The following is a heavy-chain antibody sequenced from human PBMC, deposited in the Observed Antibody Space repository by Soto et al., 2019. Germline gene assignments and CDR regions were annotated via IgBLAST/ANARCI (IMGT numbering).Heavy chain of an antibody. D-gene: IGHD1-1*01. CDR3: ERYKFPKGLDI. Sequence: PXGTLRLSWSASGFSFSSYGMCWVRQAPGKGLEWVANMKPDETERYYVDSVRGRFTISRDGAENSLHLQMNSLRVEDTALYYCERYKFPKGLDIWGQGTTVTVSS. CDR2: MKPDETER. CDR1: GFSFSSYG. V-gene: IGHV3-7*03. J-gene: IGHJ6*02.